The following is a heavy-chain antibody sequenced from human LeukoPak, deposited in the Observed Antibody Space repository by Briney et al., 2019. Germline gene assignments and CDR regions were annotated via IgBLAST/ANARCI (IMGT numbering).Heavy chain of an antibody. CDR1: GFTVSSSY. CDR3: ASNYYDISAYYYFDY. V-gene: IGHV3-66*01. J-gene: IGHJ4*02. D-gene: IGHD3-22*01. CDR2: IYSGGGT. Sequence: GGSLRLSCAASGFTVSSSYMNWVRQAPGKGLEWVSLIYSGGGTYYADSVKGRFTISRDNSKNTLYLQMNSLRAEDTAVYYCASNYYDISAYYYFDYWGQGTLVTVSS.